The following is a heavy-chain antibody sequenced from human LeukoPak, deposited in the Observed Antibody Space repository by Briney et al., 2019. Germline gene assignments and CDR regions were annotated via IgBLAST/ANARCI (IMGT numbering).Heavy chain of an antibody. CDR2: ISSNGGST. J-gene: IGHJ4*02. D-gene: IGHD6-19*01. CDR3: AKDGYSSGWVPIDY. CDR1: GFTFSSYA. Sequence: QSGGSLRLSCAASGFTFSSYAMHWVRQAPGKGLEYVSAISSNGGSTYYANSVKGRFTISRDNSKNTLYLQMNSLRAEDTAVYYCAKDGYSSGWVPIDYWGQGTLVTVSS. V-gene: IGHV3-64*01.